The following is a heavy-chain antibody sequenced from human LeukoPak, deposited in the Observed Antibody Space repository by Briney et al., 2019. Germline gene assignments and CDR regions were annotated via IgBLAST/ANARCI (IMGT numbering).Heavy chain of an antibody. J-gene: IGHJ4*02. CDR1: GYIFTNYD. Sequence: ASVKVSCKTSGYIFTNYDMNWVRQAPGQGLEWMGSISPYNGDTKYAQKFQDRVTMSTDTSTSTTYMELRSLRSDDTAVYYCTRATGGLSDYWGQGTLVTVSS. D-gene: IGHD1-1*01. CDR2: ISPYNGDT. V-gene: IGHV1-18*04. CDR3: TRATGGLSDY.